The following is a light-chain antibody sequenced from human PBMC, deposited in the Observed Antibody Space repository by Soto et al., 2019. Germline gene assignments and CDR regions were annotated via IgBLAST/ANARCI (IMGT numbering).Light chain of an antibody. V-gene: IGKV1-5*01. CDR2: AAS. J-gene: IGKJ1*01. CDR3: QQYKSYSPLT. CDR1: QTISSW. Sequence: DIQMTQSPSTLSASVGDRVTITCRASQTISSWLAWYQQKPGKAPNLLIYAASSLESGVPSRFSGSGSGTEFTLTINSLQPDDFATYYCQQYKSYSPLTFGQGTKVEIQ.